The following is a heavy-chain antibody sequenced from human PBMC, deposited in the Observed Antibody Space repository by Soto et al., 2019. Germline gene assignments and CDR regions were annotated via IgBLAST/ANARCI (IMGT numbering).Heavy chain of an antibody. J-gene: IGHJ5*02. V-gene: IGHV4-30-2*01. Sequence: SETLSLTCAVSGGSMSSGGYSWSWIRQPPGKGLEWIGYIYHNGSPYYNPSLRSRVTISVDTSRSQFSLQLSSMTAADTALYYCARRMDTNLGNWLDAWGQGILVTVSS. CDR1: GGSMSSGGYS. CDR3: ARRMDTNLGNWLDA. D-gene: IGHD5-18*01. CDR2: IYHNGSP.